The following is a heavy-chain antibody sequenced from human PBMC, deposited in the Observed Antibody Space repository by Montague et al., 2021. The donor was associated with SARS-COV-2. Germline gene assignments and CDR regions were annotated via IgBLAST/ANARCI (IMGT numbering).Heavy chain of an antibody. V-gene: IGHV4-34*01. Sequence: SETLSLTCAVYGGSFSGYYWSWIRQPPGKGLEWIGEINHSGSTNHNPSLKSRVTISVDTSKNQFSLKLSSVTAADTAVYYCARGSRQWLVRPPHYYYFDYWGQGTLVTVSS. CDR2: INHSGST. J-gene: IGHJ4*02. D-gene: IGHD6-19*01. CDR3: ARGSRQWLVRPPHYYYFDY. CDR1: GGSFSGYY.